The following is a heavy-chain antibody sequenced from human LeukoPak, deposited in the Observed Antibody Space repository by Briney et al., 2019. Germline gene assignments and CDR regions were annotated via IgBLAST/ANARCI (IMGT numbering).Heavy chain of an antibody. V-gene: IGHV3-23*01. D-gene: IGHD3-10*01. J-gene: IGHJ4*02. CDR2: ITGSGGST. CDR3: AKAFSYGSGSLYATFDC. CDR1: GFTFSSYA. Sequence: GGSLRLSCAASGFTFSSYAMNWVRQAPGKGLEWVSAITGSGGSTFYADSLKGRFTISRDNSKNTLYLQMNSLRTDDTAVYYCAKAFSYGSGSLYATFDCWGQGTLVTVSS.